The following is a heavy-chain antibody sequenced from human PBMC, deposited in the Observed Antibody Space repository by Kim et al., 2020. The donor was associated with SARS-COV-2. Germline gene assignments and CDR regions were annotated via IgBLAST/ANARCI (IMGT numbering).Heavy chain of an antibody. CDR1: GFTFSSYG. V-gene: IGHV3-30*18. J-gene: IGHJ4*02. CDR3: AKDGYNYDSSGPIDY. Sequence: GGSLRLSCAASGFTFSSYGMHWVRQAPGKGLEWVAVISYDGSNKYYADSVKGRFTISRDNSKNTLYLQMNSLRAEDTAVYYCAKDGYNYDSSGPIDYWGQGTLVTVSS. CDR2: ISYDGSNK. D-gene: IGHD3-22*01.